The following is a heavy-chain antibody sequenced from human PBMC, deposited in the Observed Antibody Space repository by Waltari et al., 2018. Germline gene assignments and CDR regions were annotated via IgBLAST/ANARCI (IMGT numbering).Heavy chain of an antibody. CDR1: GYTLTELS. D-gene: IGHD5-18*01. V-gene: IGHV1-24*01. Sequence: QVQLVQSGAEVKKPGASVKVSCKVSGYTLTELSMHWVRQAPGKGLAWMGGFDPEEVETIYAPKFQCRVTMTEDTSPATAYMELRSLRSEDTAVYYCATGHTAMVRWGQGTLVTVSS. CDR3: ATGHTAMVR. J-gene: IGHJ4*02. CDR2: FDPEEVET.